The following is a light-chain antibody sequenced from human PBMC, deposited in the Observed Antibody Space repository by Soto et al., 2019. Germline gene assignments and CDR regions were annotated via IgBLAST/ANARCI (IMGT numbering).Light chain of an antibody. CDR2: AAS. CDR3: LQDYIYPWT. V-gene: IGKV1-6*01. Sequence: AIQMTQSPSSLSAFVGDRVTITCRASQDIRTDLGWYQQKPGKAPKLLIYAASQLQSGVPSRFSGSGSCTDFPLTTSRLPPEDFSTYYCLQDYIYPWTFGQGTKVEIK. J-gene: IGKJ1*01. CDR1: QDIRTD.